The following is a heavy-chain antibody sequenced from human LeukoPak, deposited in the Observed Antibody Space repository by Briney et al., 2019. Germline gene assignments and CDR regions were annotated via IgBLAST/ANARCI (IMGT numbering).Heavy chain of an antibody. CDR2: INHSGST. Sequence: PSETLSLTCTVSGGSISSSSYYWSWIRQPPGKGLEWIGEINHSGSTNYNPSLKSRVTISVDTSKNQFSLKLSSVTAADTAVYYCARHWSKPTFRTSYGYRGFDYWGQGTLVTVSS. V-gene: IGHV4-39*01. D-gene: IGHD5-18*01. CDR3: ARHWSKPTFRTSYGYRGFDY. CDR1: GGSISSSSYY. J-gene: IGHJ4*02.